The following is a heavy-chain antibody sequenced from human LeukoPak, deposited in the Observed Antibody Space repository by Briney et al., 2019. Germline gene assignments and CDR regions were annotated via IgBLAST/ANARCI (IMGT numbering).Heavy chain of an antibody. D-gene: IGHD1/OR15-1a*01. Sequence: PSETLSLTCSVSGASVSDGNYYWSWIRQPPGKGLEWIGYIYYSGSTNYNPSLKSRVTISVDTSKNQFSLKLSSVTAADTAVYYCASGAVTTHDYWGQGTLVTVSS. CDR1: GASVSDGNYY. CDR2: IYYSGST. V-gene: IGHV4-61*01. CDR3: ASGAVTTHDY. J-gene: IGHJ4*02.